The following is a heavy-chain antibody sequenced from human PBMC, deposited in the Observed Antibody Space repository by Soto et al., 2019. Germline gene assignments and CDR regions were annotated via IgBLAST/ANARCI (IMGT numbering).Heavy chain of an antibody. Sequence: QVQLVQSGGEVKKPGASVTVSCKASGYTFINYHITWVRQAPGQGLEGMAWINTYNGMTDYAQWFQGRVTMTRDISTSTAYMELRNLGSDDTAVYFCAKSPRGEMATDWGQGTLVTVSS. CDR3: AKSPRGEMATD. CDR2: INTYNGMT. CDR1: GYTFINYH. D-gene: IGHD5-12*01. J-gene: IGHJ4*02. V-gene: IGHV1-18*01.